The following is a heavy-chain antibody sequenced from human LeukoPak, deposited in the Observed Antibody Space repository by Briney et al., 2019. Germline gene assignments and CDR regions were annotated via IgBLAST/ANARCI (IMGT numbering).Heavy chain of an antibody. CDR3: ARAQDDYGSGSYAVYHY. Sequence: ASVKVSCKASGYTFTGYYMHWVRQAPGQGLEWMGWINPNSGGTNYAQKFQGRVTMTRDTSISTAYMELSRLRSDDTAVYYCARAQDDYGSGSYAVYHYWGQGTLVTVSS. CDR2: INPNSGGT. J-gene: IGHJ4*02. CDR1: GYTFTGYY. D-gene: IGHD3-10*01. V-gene: IGHV1-2*02.